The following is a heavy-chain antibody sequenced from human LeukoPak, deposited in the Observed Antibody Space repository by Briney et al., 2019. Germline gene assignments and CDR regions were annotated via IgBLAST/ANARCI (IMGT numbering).Heavy chain of an antibody. V-gene: IGHV3-15*01. CDR1: GFTVTSNH. Sequence: GGSLRLSCAASGFTVTSNHVGWVRLAPGKGLEWVGRIKSKSDGGTTDYAAPVKGRFTISRDDSENTLHLQMNSLKTEDTAVYYWMTRRGYPGYWGQGTLVTVSS. D-gene: IGHD5-12*01. J-gene: IGHJ4*02. CDR3: MTRRGYPGY. CDR2: IKSKSDGGTT.